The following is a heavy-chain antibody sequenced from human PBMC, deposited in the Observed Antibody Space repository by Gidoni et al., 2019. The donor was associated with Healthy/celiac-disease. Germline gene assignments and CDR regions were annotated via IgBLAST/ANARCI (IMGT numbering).Heavy chain of an antibody. CDR1: GYTFTSYG. V-gene: IGHV1-18*04. J-gene: IGHJ4*02. CDR2: ISTYNGNT. Sequence: QVQLVQSGAEVKKPCSSVTVSCMASGYTFTSYGISWVRQAPGQGLEWMGWISTYNGNTNYAQQLQGRVTMTTDTSTNTAYMELRSLGSDDTAVYYCARDIPAPEDSSGWQVFDYWGQGTLVTVSS. D-gene: IGHD6-19*01. CDR3: ARDIPAPEDSSGWQVFDY.